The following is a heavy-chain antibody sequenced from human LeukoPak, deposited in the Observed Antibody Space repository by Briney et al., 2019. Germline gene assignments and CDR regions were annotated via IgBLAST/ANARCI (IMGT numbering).Heavy chain of an antibody. CDR3: ARVSWFSGTSYYYMDV. CDR1: GGSISSRSYY. V-gene: IGHV4-39*07. D-gene: IGHD1-1*01. Sequence: PSETLSLTCTVSGGSISSRSYYWAWIRQPPGKGLEWIGSISYSGRTYYNPSLKSRVTISVDSSKNQFSLKLSSVTAADTAVYYCARVSWFSGTSYYYMDVWGKGTTVTVSS. J-gene: IGHJ6*03. CDR2: ISYSGRT.